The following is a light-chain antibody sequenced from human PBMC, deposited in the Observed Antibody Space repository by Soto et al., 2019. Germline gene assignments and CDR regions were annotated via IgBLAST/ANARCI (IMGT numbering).Light chain of an antibody. CDR3: CSYAGGSTSRV. CDR1: SSDVGRHNL. V-gene: IGLV2-23*01. J-gene: IGLJ3*02. Sequence: QSALTQPASVSGSLGQSITISCTGSSSDVGRHNLVSWYQQYPGKAPKLMIYEGTERPPGVPNRFSGSKSGNTASLTISGLQAEDEAEYYCCSYAGGSTSRVFGGGTKLTVL. CDR2: EGT.